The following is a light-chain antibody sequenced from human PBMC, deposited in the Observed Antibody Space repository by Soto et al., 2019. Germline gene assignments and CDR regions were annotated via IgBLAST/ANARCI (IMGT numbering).Light chain of an antibody. Sequence: EIVLTQSPATLSLSPGERATLSCRASQSVSSYLAWYQQKPGQAPRLLIYDASTRASGVPDRFSGSGSGTEFTLTISSLKPEDFATYYCQQANNFPPTFGQGTRLEIK. CDR3: QQANNFPPT. CDR1: QSVSSY. CDR2: DAS. J-gene: IGKJ5*01. V-gene: IGKV3-11*01.